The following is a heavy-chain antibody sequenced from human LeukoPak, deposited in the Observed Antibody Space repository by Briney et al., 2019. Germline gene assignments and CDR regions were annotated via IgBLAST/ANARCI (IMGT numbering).Heavy chain of an antibody. CDR2: IYTSGST. V-gene: IGHV4-61*02. CDR3: ARERGDYDIDY. CDR1: GGSISSGSYY. J-gene: IGHJ4*02. D-gene: IGHD3-22*01. Sequence: SQTLSLTCTVSGGSISSGSYYWSWIRQPAGKGLEWIGRIYTSGSTNYNPSLKSRVTISVDTSKNQFSLKLSSVTAADTAVYYCARERGDYDIDYWGQGTLVTVSS.